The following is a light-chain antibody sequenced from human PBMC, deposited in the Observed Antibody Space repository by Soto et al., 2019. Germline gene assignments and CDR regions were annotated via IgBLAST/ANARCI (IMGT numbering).Light chain of an antibody. CDR2: DTS. V-gene: IGKV3D-20*01. CDR1: HTIASVY. J-gene: IGKJ4*02. Sequence: IVLTQSPASLSLSPGARATLSCGASHTIASVYLAWYQHKPGLAPILLIYDTSMRATGIPARFPGSGSGTDFTLTISRLEPEGLSVYYCQQHETSLTFGGGTKVEIK. CDR3: QQHETSLT.